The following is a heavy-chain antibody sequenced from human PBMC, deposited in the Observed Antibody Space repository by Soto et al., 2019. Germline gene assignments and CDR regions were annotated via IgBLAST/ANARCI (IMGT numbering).Heavy chain of an antibody. CDR3: ARASASSKLRGVVIN. CDR2: IYLSGNT. V-gene: IGHV4-4*02. CDR1: GASIITDNW. D-gene: IGHD3-10*01. J-gene: IGHJ4*02. Sequence: QVQLQESGPGLVKPSGTLSLTCALSGASIITDNWWSWVRQPPGREVQWMGEIYLSGNTNFNPSVKSRVTVSVDTSKNQFSLTVSSVTAADTAIYYCARASASSKLRGVVINWGQGTLVTVSS.